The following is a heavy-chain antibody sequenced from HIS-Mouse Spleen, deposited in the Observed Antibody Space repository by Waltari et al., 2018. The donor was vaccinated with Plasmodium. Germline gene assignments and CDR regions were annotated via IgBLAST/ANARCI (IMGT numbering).Heavy chain of an antibody. J-gene: IGHJ4*02. CDR1: GFTFKSYA. CDR3: ARDRRLAFDY. D-gene: IGHD2-15*01. Sequence: QVQLVEHGGGVVQPGRSLRLSCAASGFTFKSYAMHWVRQASGHGLVWVAVISYNGSNKYNADSVKGRFTISRDNTKNTLYLQMNSLRAEDTAVYYCARDRRLAFDYWGQGTLVTVSS. V-gene: IGHV3-30-3*01. CDR2: ISYNGSNK.